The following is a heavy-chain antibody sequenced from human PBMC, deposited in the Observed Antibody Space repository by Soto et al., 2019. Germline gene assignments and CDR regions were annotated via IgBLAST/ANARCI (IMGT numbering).Heavy chain of an antibody. CDR1: GFTFGDYA. D-gene: IGHD2-21*02. J-gene: IGHJ4*02. CDR2: ISWNTGNI. Sequence: GGSLRLSCVASGFTFGDYAMHWVRQAPGKGLEWVAGISWNTGNIGYADSVKGRFTISRDNAGHALYLQMNSLRHEDTAVYYCAKGRNIVAVVTPFDGWGRGDLVTVSS. V-gene: IGHV3-9*01. CDR3: AKGRNIVAVVTPFDG.